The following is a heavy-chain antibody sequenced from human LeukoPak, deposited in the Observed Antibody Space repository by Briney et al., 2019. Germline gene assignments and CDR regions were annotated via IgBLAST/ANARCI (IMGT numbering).Heavy chain of an antibody. D-gene: IGHD1-26*01. J-gene: IGHJ6*03. CDR1: GYSFTSYW. CDR3: ARHVGGGATYYYYYMDV. CDR2: IYPGDSDT. V-gene: IGHV5-51*01. Sequence: GESLKISCKGSGYSFTSYWIGWVRQMPGKGLEWMGIIYPGDSDTRYSPSFQGQVTISADKSISTAYLQWSSPKASDTAMYYCARHVGGGATYYYYYMDVWGKGTTVTVSS.